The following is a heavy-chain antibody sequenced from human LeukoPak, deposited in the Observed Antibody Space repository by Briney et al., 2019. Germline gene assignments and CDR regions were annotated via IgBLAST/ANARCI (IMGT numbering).Heavy chain of an antibody. D-gene: IGHD3-22*01. CDR3: AKANYDSTGHTYFDS. Sequence: PGGSLRLSCAASGFTFSSYSMNWVRQAPGKGPEWVSAISASGGHTFHADSVKGRFTISRDNSNNTLYLQMNSLRAEDTAVYYCAKANYDSTGHTYFDSWGQGTLVTVSS. J-gene: IGHJ4*02. CDR2: ISASGGHT. CDR1: GFTFSSYS. V-gene: IGHV3-23*01.